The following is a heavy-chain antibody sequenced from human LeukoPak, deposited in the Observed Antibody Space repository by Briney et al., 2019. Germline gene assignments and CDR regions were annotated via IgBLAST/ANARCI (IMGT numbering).Heavy chain of an antibody. CDR1: GGSFSGYY. CDR2: INHSGST. V-gene: IGHV4-34*01. Sequence: SETLSLTCAVCGGSFSGYYWSWIRQPPGKGLEWIGEINHSGSTNYNPSLKSRVTISVDTSKNQFSLKLSSVTAADTAVYYCARGGGWGNWNDAVDYWGQGTLVTVSS. CDR3: ARGGGWGNWNDAVDY. D-gene: IGHD1-1*01. J-gene: IGHJ4*02.